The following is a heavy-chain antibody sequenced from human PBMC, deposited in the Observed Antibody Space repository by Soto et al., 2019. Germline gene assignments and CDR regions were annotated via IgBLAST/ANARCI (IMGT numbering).Heavy chain of an antibody. V-gene: IGHV1-2*02. CDR2: INATNGDT. Sequence: GASVKVSCKASGYTFTGYYMHWVRQAPGQGLEWMGWINATNGDTNYSQKFQGRVTMTRDTSASTAYMELSSLRSDDTAVYYCVRRHVSATGIDWFDPWGQGTLVTVSS. CDR3: VRRHVSATGIDWFDP. D-gene: IGHD6-13*01. J-gene: IGHJ5*02. CDR1: GYTFTGYY.